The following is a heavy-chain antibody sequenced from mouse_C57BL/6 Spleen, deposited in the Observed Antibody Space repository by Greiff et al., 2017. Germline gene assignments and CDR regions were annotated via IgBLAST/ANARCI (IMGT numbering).Heavy chain of an antibody. CDR2: IWRGGST. Sequence: VKLQQSGPGLVQPSQSLSITCTVSGFSLTSYGVHWVRQSPGKGLEWLGVIWRGGSTDYNAAFMSRLSITKDNSKSQVFFKMNSLQADDTAIYYCAKIYYDYDGAFMDYWGQGTSVTVSS. CDR1: GFSLTSYG. CDR3: AKIYYDYDGAFMDY. D-gene: IGHD2-4*01. J-gene: IGHJ4*01. V-gene: IGHV2-5*01.